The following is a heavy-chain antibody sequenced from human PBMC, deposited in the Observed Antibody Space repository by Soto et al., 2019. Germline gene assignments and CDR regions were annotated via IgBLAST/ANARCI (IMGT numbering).Heavy chain of an antibody. J-gene: IGHJ2*01. V-gene: IGHV3-7*01. CDR2: IKQDGREK. CDR1: GFTFSNYW. Sequence: EVQLVESGGGLVQPGGSLRLSCAASGFTFSNYWMSWVRQAPGKGLEWVTNIKQDGREKYYVDSVKGRFTVSRDNAKNALYLQMNILGAEDTAVYYCAQRGRYYWHFELWGRGTLVTVSS. CDR3: AQRGRYYWHFEL.